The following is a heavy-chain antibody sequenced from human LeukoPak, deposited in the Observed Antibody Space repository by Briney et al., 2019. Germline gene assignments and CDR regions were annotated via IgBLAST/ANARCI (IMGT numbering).Heavy chain of an antibody. Sequence: ASVKVSCKASGYTFSNYGISWVRQAPGHGLEWMGWISHYTNYPQKFQGRVTLTTDTSTSTAYMELRSLRSDDTAVYHCARMRVYSDDVDFDYWGQGTLVTVSS. V-gene: IGHV1-18*01. J-gene: IGHJ4*02. CDR2: ISHYT. D-gene: IGHD5-12*01. CDR1: GYTFSNYG. CDR3: ARMRVYSDDVDFDY.